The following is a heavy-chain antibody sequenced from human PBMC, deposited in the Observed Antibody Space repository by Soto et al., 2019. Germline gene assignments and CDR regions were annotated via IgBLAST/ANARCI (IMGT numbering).Heavy chain of an antibody. Sequence: PSVKVSCKASGYTFTSYAMHWVRQAPGQRLEWTGWINAGNGNTKYSQKFQGRVTITRDTSASTAYMELSSLRSEDTAVYYCARSGHCSSTSCYPLDYWGQGTLVTVSS. D-gene: IGHD2-2*01. CDR1: GYTFTSYA. J-gene: IGHJ4*02. V-gene: IGHV1-3*01. CDR3: ARSGHCSSTSCYPLDY. CDR2: INAGNGNT.